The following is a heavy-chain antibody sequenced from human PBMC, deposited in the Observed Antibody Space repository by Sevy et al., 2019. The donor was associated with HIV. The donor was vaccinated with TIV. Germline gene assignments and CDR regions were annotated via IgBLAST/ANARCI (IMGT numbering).Heavy chain of an antibody. J-gene: IGHJ4*02. CDR2: IKEDGSQK. V-gene: IGHV3-7*01. CDR1: GFSFSKYW. CDR3: SRDPDILSGYPSHYFDY. D-gene: IGHD3-9*01. Sequence: GGSLRLSCAASGFSFSKYWMSWVRQAPGKGLEWVANIKEDGSQKNYLESVKGRFTISRDNAKNLLYLQMNNLRADDTVVYYCSRDPDILSGYPSHYFDYWGQGTLVTVSS.